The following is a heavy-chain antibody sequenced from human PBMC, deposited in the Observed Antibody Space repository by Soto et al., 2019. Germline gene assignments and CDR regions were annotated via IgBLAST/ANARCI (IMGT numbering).Heavy chain of an antibody. Sequence: GESLKISCKGSGYTFTTYWIVWGRQMPGKGLEWMGIIYPGDSDTRYSPSFQGQVTFSADKSISTAYLQWSSLKASDTAVYYCARSGYSGYEVDYWGQGTLVTVSS. CDR3: ARSGYSGYEVDY. D-gene: IGHD5-12*01. J-gene: IGHJ4*02. V-gene: IGHV5-51*01. CDR1: GYTFTTYW. CDR2: IYPGDSDT.